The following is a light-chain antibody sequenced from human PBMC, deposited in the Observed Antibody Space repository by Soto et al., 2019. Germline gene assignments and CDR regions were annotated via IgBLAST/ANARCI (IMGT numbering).Light chain of an antibody. CDR2: KAS. CDR1: QSISSW. Sequence: DIQMTQSPSTLSSSVGDRVTITCRASQSISSWLAWYQQKPGKAPKPLIYKASSLESGVPSRFSGSGSGTEFTLTISSLQPDDFATYYCQQYNSYAWAVGQGTKVDIK. V-gene: IGKV1-5*03. CDR3: QQYNSYAWA. J-gene: IGKJ1*01.